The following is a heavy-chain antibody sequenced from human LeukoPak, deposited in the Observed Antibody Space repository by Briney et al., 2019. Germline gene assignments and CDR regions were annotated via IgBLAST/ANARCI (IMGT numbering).Heavy chain of an antibody. CDR1: GFTVSSNY. CDR3: ATETYTLAAAGLDY. V-gene: IGHV3-66*02. J-gene: IGHJ4*02. D-gene: IGHD6-13*01. CDR2: IYSGGST. Sequence: GGSLRLSCAASGFTVSSNYMSWVRQAPGKGLEWVSVIYSGGSTYYADSVKGRFTISRDNSKNTLYLQINSLRAEDTAVYYCATETYTLAAAGLDYWGQGTLVTVSS.